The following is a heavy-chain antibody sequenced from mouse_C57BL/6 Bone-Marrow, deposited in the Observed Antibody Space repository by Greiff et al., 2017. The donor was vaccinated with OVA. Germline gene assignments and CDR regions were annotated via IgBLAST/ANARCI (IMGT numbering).Heavy chain of an antibody. J-gene: IGHJ1*03. CDR1: GYAFSSSW. CDR3: ARRDYYGSSLCWYFDV. D-gene: IGHD1-1*01. CDR2: IYPGDGDT. V-gene: IGHV1-82*01. Sequence: QVQLQQSGPELVKPGASVKISCKASGYAFSSSWMNWVKQRPGKGLEWIGRIYPGDGDTNYNGKFKGKATLTADKSSSTAYMQLSSLTSEDSAVYFCARRDYYGSSLCWYFDVWGTGTTVTVSS.